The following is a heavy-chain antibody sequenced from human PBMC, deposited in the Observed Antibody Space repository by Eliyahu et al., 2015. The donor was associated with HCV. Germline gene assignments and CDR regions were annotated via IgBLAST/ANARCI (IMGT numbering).Heavy chain of an antibody. CDR1: GFXFSSYA. D-gene: IGHD3-22*01. CDR3: VKVHVLRYYYDSSDAFDI. V-gene: IGHV3-64D*06. CDR2: ISSNGGST. J-gene: IGHJ3*02. Sequence: EVQLVESGGGLVQPGGSLXLSCSASGFXFSSYAMHWVRQAPGKGLEYVSAISSNGGSTYYADSVKGRFTISRDNSKNTLYLQMSSLRAEDTAVYYCVKVHVLRYYYDSSDAFDIWGQGTMVTVSS.